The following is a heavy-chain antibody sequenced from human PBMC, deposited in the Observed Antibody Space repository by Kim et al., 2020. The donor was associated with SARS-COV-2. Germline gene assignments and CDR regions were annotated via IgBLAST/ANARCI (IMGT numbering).Heavy chain of an antibody. J-gene: IGHJ6*02. CDR3: AKDLLLWFGESPYYYYGMDV. V-gene: IGHV3-33*06. Sequence: GGSLRLSCAASGFTFSSYGMHWVRQAPGKGLEWVAVIWYDGSNKYYADSVKGRFTISRDNSKNTLYLQMNSLRAEDTAVYYCAKDLLLWFGESPYYYYGMDVWGQGTTVTVSS. CDR2: IWYDGSNK. D-gene: IGHD3-10*01. CDR1: GFTFSSYG.